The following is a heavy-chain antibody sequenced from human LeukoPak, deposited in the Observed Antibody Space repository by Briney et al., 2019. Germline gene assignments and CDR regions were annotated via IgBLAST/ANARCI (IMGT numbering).Heavy chain of an antibody. V-gene: IGHV3-30*02. CDR1: GFTFSSYG. J-gene: IGHJ4*02. CDR2: IRYDGSNK. D-gene: IGHD3-10*01. CDR3: AKDHYYGSGKYYFDY. Sequence: GASLRLSCAASGFTFSSYGMHWVRQAPGKGLEWVAFIRYDGSNKYYADSVKGRFTISRDNSKNTLYLQMNSLRAEDTAVYYCAKDHYYGSGKYYFDYWGQGTLVTVSS.